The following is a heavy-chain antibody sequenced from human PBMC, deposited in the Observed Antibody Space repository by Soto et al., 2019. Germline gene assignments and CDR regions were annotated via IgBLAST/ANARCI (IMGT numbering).Heavy chain of an antibody. CDR1: GGSISSGGYS. J-gene: IGHJ4*02. CDR2: IYHSGST. CDR3: ARDHHTIGFDY. Sequence: QLRLQESGSGLVKPSQTLSLTCAVSGGSISSGGYSWSWIRQPTEKGLEWIGYIYHSGSTYYNPSLKSRVTISVDRSKNQFSLKLSSVTAADTAVYYCARDHHTIGFDYWGQGTQVTVSS. V-gene: IGHV4-30-2*01. D-gene: IGHD2-2*01.